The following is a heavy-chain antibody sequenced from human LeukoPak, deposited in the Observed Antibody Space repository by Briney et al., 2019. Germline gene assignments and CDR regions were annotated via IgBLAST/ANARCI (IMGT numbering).Heavy chain of an antibody. J-gene: IGHJ4*02. CDR3: ARVTGSIDF. CDR1: GYTFTSYD. D-gene: IGHD1-26*01. V-gene: IGHV1-8*01. CDR2: INLNSGDT. Sequence: ASVKVSCKASGYTFTSYDINWVRQATGQGLEWMGWINLNSGDTGYAQNFQGRLTMTRDTSINTAYMELSTLRSEDTAFYYYARVTGSIDFWGQGTLVTVSS.